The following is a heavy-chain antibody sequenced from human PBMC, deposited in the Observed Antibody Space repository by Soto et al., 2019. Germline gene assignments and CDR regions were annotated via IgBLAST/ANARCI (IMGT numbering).Heavy chain of an antibody. D-gene: IGHD6-13*01. CDR1: GFTFSSYA. J-gene: IGHJ6*02. CDR2: ISGSGGST. V-gene: IGHV3-23*01. CDR3: AKGLQQLVYYYYGMDV. Sequence: PGGSLRLSCAASGFTFSSYAMSWVRQAPGKGLEWVSAISGSGGSTYYADSVKGRFTISRDNSKNTLYLQMNRLRAEDTAVYYCAKGLQQLVYYYYGMDVWGQGTTVTVSS.